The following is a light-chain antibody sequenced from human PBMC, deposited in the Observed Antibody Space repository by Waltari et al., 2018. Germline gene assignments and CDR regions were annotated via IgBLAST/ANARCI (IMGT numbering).Light chain of an antibody. CDR3: QQYNNWPPMYT. J-gene: IGKJ2*01. Sequence: EIVMTQSPATLSVSPGDRATLSCRASQSVSSNLAWYQQQPGQAPRPLIYGASTRATGIPARFSGSGSGTEFTLTISSLQSEDFAVYYCQQYNNWPPMYTFGQGTKLEIK. CDR2: GAS. CDR1: QSVSSN. V-gene: IGKV3-15*01.